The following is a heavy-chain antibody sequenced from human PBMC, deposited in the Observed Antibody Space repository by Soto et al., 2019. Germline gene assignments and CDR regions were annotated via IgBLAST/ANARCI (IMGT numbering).Heavy chain of an antibody. J-gene: IGHJ4*03. CDR2: ISGSGGST. Sequence: EVQLLESGGGLVQPGGSLRLSCAASGFTFSSYVMSWVRQAPGKGLQWVSGISGSGGSTYYADSGTGRFTISRDNSKTAMDLQMNSLRDEDTAVYYCAHPTKSGMVRGVMFDYWGQGTLVTVSS. CDR3: AHPTKSGMVRGVMFDY. CDR1: GFTFSSYV. V-gene: IGHV3-23*01. D-gene: IGHD3-10*01.